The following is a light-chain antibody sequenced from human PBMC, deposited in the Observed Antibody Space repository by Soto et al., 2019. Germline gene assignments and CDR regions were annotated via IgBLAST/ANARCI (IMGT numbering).Light chain of an antibody. Sequence: QSALTQPRSVSGSPGHPVTISCTGTSSDVGGYSYVSWYQQHPGKAPKLMISDVSKRPSGVPDRFSGSKFGNTASLTISGLQAEDEADYYCCSYAGAFTYVFGSGTKLTVL. J-gene: IGLJ1*01. V-gene: IGLV2-11*01. CDR1: SSDVGGYSY. CDR3: CSYAGAFTYV. CDR2: DVS.